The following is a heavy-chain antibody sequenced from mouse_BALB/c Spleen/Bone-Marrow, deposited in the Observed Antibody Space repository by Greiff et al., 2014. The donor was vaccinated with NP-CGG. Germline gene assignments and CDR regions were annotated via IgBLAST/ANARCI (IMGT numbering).Heavy chain of an antibody. V-gene: IGHV1S22*01. CDR1: GYTFTSYW. Sequence: SGSELVRPGASVKLSCKASGYTFTSYWMHWVKQRPGQGLEWIGNIYPGSGSTNYDEKFKSKATLTVDTSSSTAYMQLSSLTSEDSAVYYCTPRLRYWGQGTTLTVFS. CDR2: IYPGSGST. D-gene: IGHD1-2*01. J-gene: IGHJ2*01. CDR3: TPRLRY.